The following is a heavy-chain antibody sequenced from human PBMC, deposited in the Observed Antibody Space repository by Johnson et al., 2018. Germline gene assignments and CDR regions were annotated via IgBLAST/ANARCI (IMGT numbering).Heavy chain of an antibody. Sequence: QVQLQESGGGVVQPGRSLRLSCAASGFTFSSYGMHWVRQAPGKGLEWVAVISYDGSNKYYADSVKGRFTISRNNSKNTLYLQMNSLRAEDTAVYYCAKVMMYSSSPAIYSYYYGMDVWGQGTTVTVSS. CDR2: ISYDGSNK. CDR1: GFTFSSYG. D-gene: IGHD6-6*01. CDR3: AKVMMYSSSPAIYSYYYGMDV. V-gene: IGHV3-30*18. J-gene: IGHJ6*02.